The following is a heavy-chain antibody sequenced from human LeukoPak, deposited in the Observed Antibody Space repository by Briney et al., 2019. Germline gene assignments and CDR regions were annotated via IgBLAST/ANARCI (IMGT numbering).Heavy chain of an antibody. V-gene: IGHV1-46*01. J-gene: IGHJ4*02. CDR2: IDPSGGST. D-gene: IGHD6-19*01. CDR1: GYTFTSYY. CDR3: ARGQEPGYASGWHSACGY. Sequence: ASVKVSCKASGYTFTSYYRHWLRQAPGQGLDWIGIIDPSGGSTNYAQKFQGRVTMTRDTSTSTVFMELNSLRSEDTAVYYCARGQEPGYASGWHSACGYWGPGTLVSVSS.